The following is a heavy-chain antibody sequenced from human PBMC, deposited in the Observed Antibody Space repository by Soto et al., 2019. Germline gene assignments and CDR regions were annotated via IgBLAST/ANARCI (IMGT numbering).Heavy chain of an antibody. Sequence: QVQLQESGPGLVKPSETLSLTCTVSGGSISSYHWSWIRQPPGKGLEWIGYIYYSGSTNYNPSLKSRVTISVDTSKNQFSLKLSSVTAADTAVYYCARHRALRGSFDYWGQGTLVTVSS. CDR2: IYYSGST. CDR3: ARHRALRGSFDY. J-gene: IGHJ4*02. D-gene: IGHD5-12*01. V-gene: IGHV4-59*08. CDR1: GGSISSYH.